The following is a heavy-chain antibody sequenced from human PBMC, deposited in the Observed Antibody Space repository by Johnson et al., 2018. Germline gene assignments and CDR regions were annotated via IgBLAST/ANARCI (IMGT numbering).Heavy chain of an antibody. J-gene: IGHJ6*03. CDR1: GFTFSSYW. D-gene: IGHD3-22*01. V-gene: IGHV3-7*01. Sequence: VQLVESGGGLVQPGGSLRLSCAASGFTFSSYWMSWVRQAPGKGLEWVANIKQDGSEEYYVDSVKGRFTIPGDKTKNSLYLQMNSLRAEDTAVYYCARVGPTYDSSGYYYYYYYMDVWGKGTTVTVSS. CDR2: IKQDGSEE. CDR3: ARVGPTYDSSGYYYYYYYMDV.